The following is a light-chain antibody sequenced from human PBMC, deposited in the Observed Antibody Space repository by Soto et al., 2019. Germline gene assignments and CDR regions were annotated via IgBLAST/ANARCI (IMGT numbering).Light chain of an antibody. CDR3: QQIYSSVRT. CDR2: FAS. V-gene: IGKV1-39*01. J-gene: IGKJ1*01. Sequence: DIQMTQSPSSLSASVGDRVTITCRASETISTYLNWYQQKPGKAPNLLIYFASTLQSGVPSRFSGSGSGTDFTLTISTLQPEDFATYYCQQIYSSVRTFGQGNKVEVK. CDR1: ETISTY.